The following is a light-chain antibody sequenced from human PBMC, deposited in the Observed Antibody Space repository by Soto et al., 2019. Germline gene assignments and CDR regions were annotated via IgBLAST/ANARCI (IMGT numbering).Light chain of an antibody. Sequence: QSVLAQPASVSGSPGQSITISCTGISTDVWSHDLVSWYKHPPGKAPKLIIYEGSKRPSGVSNRFSGSKSGNTASLTISWLQAEDEADYYCCSYAGSSALLFGGGTKLTVL. CDR3: CSYAGSSALL. V-gene: IGLV2-23*01. CDR2: EGS. CDR1: STDVWSHDL. J-gene: IGLJ2*01.